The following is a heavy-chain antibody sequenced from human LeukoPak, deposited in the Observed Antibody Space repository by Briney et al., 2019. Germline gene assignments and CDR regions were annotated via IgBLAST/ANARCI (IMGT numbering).Heavy chain of an antibody. D-gene: IGHD1-26*01. CDR2: LYYSGST. CDR1: GDSISSSTYY. V-gene: IGHV4-39*01. Sequence: PSETLSLTCAVSGDSISSSTYYWGWIRQPPGKGLEWIGSLYYSGSTYYNPSLRSRVTISVDTSKNQLSLKVTSATAADTAVYYCAGRDVSSGRYGLDYWGQGTLVTVSS. J-gene: IGHJ4*02. CDR3: AGRDVSSGRYGLDY.